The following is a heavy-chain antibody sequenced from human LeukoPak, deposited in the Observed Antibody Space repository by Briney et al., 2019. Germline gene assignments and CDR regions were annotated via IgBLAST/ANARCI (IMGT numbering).Heavy chain of an antibody. D-gene: IGHD6-13*01. CDR1: GYTFASYD. V-gene: IGHV1-8*03. CDR3: ARDLGRSSSWYKGDY. J-gene: IGHJ4*02. CDR2: MNPNSGNT. Sequence: ASVKVSCKASGYTFASYDINWVRQATGQGLEWMGWMNPNSGNTGYAQKFQGRVTITRNTSISTAYMELRSLRSDDTAVYYCARDLGRSSSWYKGDYWGQGTLVTVSS.